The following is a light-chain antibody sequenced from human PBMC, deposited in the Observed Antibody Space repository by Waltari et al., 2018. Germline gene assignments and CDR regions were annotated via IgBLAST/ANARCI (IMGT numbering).Light chain of an antibody. CDR2: DAS. J-gene: IGKJ5*01. CDR1: QDISNY. V-gene: IGKV1-33*01. CDR3: QQFDNFPVT. Sequence: DIQMTQSPSSLSAFVADTVTITCQASQDISNYLNWYQQKPGKAPKLLIYDASHLEAGVPSRFSGSGYGADFTFSINGLHPEDIATYYCQQFDNFPVTFGQGTRLEIK.